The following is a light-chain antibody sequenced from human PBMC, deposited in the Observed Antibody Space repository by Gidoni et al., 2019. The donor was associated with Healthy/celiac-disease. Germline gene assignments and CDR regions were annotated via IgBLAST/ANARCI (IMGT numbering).Light chain of an antibody. CDR2: KAS. Sequence: DIQMTQSPSTLSASVGDRVTITCRASQSISSWLAWYQQKPGKAPKLLIYKASSLESEVPSRFSGSGSGTEFTLTISSLQPDDFATYYCQQYNSFGQGTKLEIK. CDR3: QQYNS. V-gene: IGKV1-5*03. J-gene: IGKJ2*01. CDR1: QSISSW.